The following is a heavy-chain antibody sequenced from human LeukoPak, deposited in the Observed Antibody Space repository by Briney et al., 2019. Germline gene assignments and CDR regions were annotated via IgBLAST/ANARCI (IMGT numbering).Heavy chain of an antibody. Sequence: ASVKVSCKASGYTFTGYYMHWVRQATGQGLEWMGWMNPNSGNTGYAQKFQGRVTMTRDTSISTAYMELSRLRSDDTAVYYCARVDDRIFHFDYWGQGTLVTVSS. CDR1: GYTFTGYY. CDR3: ARVDDRIFHFDY. D-gene: IGHD3-3*01. V-gene: IGHV1-2*02. CDR2: MNPNSGNT. J-gene: IGHJ4*02.